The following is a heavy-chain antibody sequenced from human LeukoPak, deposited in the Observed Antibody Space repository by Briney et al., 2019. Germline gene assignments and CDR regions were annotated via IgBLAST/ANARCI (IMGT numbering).Heavy chain of an antibody. CDR3: ARGVDLRVGVITAGALDL. D-gene: IGHD3-22*01. V-gene: IGHV3-30*03. CDR1: GFTLSGYG. CDR2: ISFDGSHK. Sequence: GGSLRLSCAASGFTLSGYGIHWVRQAPGKGLEWVAVISFDGSHKYYADSVKGLFTISRDDSKNTGSLEMNNLRTEDAAVYYCARGVDLRVGVITAGALDLWGQGTMVTVSS. J-gene: IGHJ3*01.